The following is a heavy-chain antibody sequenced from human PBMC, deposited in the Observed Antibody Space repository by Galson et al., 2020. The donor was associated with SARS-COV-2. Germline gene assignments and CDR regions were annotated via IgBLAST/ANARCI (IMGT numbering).Heavy chain of an antibody. Sequence: TGGSLRLSCAASGFTFDHYAMHWVRPAPGQGLEWVSGISWNSGSIGYADSVKGRFTISRDNAKNSLYLQMNSLRAEDTALYYCAKVLVGEYYFDSWGQGSLVTVS. V-gene: IGHV3-9*01. CDR2: ISWNSGSI. J-gene: IGHJ4*02. D-gene: IGHD3-10*01. CDR3: AKVLVGEYYFDS. CDR1: GFTFDHYA.